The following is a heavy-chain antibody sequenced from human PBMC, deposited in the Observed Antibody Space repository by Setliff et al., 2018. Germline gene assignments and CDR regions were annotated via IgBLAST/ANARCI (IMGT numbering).Heavy chain of an antibody. CDR2: IKSKTDGGTT. V-gene: IGHV3-15*01. D-gene: IGHD1-26*01. CDR3: TTDGRSTIIAYYDAFDI. Sequence: LRLSCAASGFTFSNAWISWVRQAPGKGLEWVGRIKSKTDGGTTDYAAPVKGRFTITRDDSKNTLYLQMNSLNTEDTAVYYCTTDGRSTIIAYYDAFDIWGQGTMVTVSS. CDR1: GFTFSNAW. J-gene: IGHJ3*02.